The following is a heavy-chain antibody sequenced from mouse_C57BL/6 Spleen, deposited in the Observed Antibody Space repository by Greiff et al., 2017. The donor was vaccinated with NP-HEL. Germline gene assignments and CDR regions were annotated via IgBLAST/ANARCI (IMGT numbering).Heavy chain of an antibody. V-gene: IGHV1-82*01. D-gene: IGHD2-3*01. CDR1: GYAFSSSW. J-gene: IGHJ3*01. CDR3: ARSSYDGYPFFAY. CDR2: IYPGDGDT. Sequence: QVQLQQSGPELVKPGASVKISCKASGYAFSSSWMNWVKQRPGKGLEWIGRIYPGDGDTNYNGKFKGKATLTADKSSSTAYMQLSSLTSEDSAVYFCARSSYDGYPFFAYWGQGTLVTVSA.